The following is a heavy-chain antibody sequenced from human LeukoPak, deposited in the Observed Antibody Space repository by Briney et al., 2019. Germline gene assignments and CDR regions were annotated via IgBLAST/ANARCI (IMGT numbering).Heavy chain of an antibody. Sequence: SETLSLTCTVSGGSISSYYWSWIRQPPGKGLEWIGYIYYSGSTNYNPSLKSRVTISVDTSKNQFSLKLSSVTAADTAVYYCARVSGSVVQFDYWGQGTLVTVSS. V-gene: IGHV4-59*12. CDR1: GGSISSYY. CDR3: ARVSGSVVQFDY. CDR2: IYYSGST. D-gene: IGHD2-15*01. J-gene: IGHJ4*02.